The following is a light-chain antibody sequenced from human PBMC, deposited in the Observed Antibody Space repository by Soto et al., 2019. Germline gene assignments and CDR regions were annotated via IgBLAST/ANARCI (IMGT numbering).Light chain of an antibody. V-gene: IGKV1-5*01. Sequence: QMTQSASTLSASVGYRFTITGRASQSISSWLAGYQQTPGKAPKLLIYDASSLESGAPSRFSGRGSGTEFTLTISRLQADDYATFYCHQYNTDWTFGQGTKLDI. CDR1: QSISSW. CDR2: DAS. J-gene: IGKJ1*01. CDR3: HQYNTDWT.